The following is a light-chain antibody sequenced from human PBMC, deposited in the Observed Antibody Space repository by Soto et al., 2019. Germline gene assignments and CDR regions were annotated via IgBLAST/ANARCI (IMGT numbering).Light chain of an antibody. CDR1: QSVNSF. CDR2: DAS. CDR3: QHRSNWPTWT. Sequence: ENVLTQSPATLSLSPGERATLSCRASQSVNSFLAWYQQKPGQAPRLLIYDASNRATGIPARFSGSGSGTDFTLTISSLEPEDFAVYYCQHRSNWPTWTFGQGTKVEIK. J-gene: IGKJ1*01. V-gene: IGKV3-11*01.